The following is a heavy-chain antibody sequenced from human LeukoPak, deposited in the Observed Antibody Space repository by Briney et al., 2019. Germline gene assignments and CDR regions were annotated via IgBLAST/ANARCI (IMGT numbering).Heavy chain of an antibody. CDR3: ARFLGTALDY. Sequence: SQTLSLTCAISGDSVSSNSATWNWIRQSPSRGLEWLGRAYYRSKWYYDYAVSVKSRITINPDTSKDQFSLQLNSVTPEDTAVYYRARFLGTALDYWGQGTLVTVSS. CDR1: GDSVSSNSAT. CDR2: AYYRSKWYY. J-gene: IGHJ4*02. V-gene: IGHV6-1*01. D-gene: IGHD2-21*02.